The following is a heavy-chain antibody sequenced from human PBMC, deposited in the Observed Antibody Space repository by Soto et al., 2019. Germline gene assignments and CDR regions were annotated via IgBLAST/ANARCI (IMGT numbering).Heavy chain of an antibody. CDR1: GFTFSSYS. CDR2: ISSSSSYI. CDR3: ARYSVAWNDY. J-gene: IGHJ4*02. Sequence: PVGSRRLSCAASGFTFSSYSMNWVRQAPGKGLEWVSSISSSSSYIYYADSVKGRFTISRDNAKNSLYLQMNSLRAEDTAVYYCARYSVAWNDYWGQATLVTVS. V-gene: IGHV3-21*01. D-gene: IGHD6-19*01.